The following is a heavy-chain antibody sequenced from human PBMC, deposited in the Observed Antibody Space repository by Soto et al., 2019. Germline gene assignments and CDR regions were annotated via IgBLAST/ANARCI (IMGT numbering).Heavy chain of an antibody. D-gene: IGHD3-10*01. V-gene: IGHV3-23*01. J-gene: IGHJ4*02. CDR2: ISGSGGST. Sequence: EVQLLESGGGLVQPGGSLRLSCAASGFTFSSYAMSWVRQASGKGLEWVSAISGSGGSTYYADSVKGRFTISRDNSKNTLYLQMNSLRAEDTAVYYCAKDSGAITMVRGVIITGWYFDYWGQGTLVTVSS. CDR3: AKDSGAITMVRGVIITGWYFDY. CDR1: GFTFSSYA.